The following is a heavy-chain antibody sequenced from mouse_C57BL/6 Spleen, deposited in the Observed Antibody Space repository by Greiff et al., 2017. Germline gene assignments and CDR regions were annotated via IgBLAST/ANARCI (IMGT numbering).Heavy chain of an antibody. CDR2: ILPGSGST. V-gene: IGHV1-9*01. CDR3: ARWGGNYRFAY. Sequence: VQLQQSGAELMKPGASVKLSCKATGYTFTGYWIEWVKQRPGHGLEWIGEILPGSGSTNYNEKFKGKATFTADTSSNTAYMQLSSLTTEDSAIYYWARWGGNYRFAYWGQGTLVTVSA. J-gene: IGHJ3*01. D-gene: IGHD2-1*01. CDR1: GYTFTGYW.